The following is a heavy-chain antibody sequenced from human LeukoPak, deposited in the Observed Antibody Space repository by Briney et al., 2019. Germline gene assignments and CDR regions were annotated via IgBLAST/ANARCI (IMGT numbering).Heavy chain of an antibody. CDR1: GYSFTSYW. CDR2: IYPGDSDT. Sequence: PGESLKISCKGSGYSFTSYWIGWVRQMPGKGLEWMGIIYPGDSDTRYSPSFQGQVTISADKSISTAYLQWSSLKASDTAMYYCARRARYCSSTSCFYYYYMDVWGKGTTVTVSS. D-gene: IGHD2-2*01. CDR3: ARRARYCSSTSCFYYYYMDV. V-gene: IGHV5-51*01. J-gene: IGHJ6*03.